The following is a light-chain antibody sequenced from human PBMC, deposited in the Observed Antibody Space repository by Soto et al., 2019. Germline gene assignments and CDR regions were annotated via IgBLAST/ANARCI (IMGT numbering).Light chain of an antibody. CDR1: SSDVGDYNY. CDR2: AVS. Sequence: QSVLAQPRSVSGSPGQSVTISCTGTSSDVGDYNYVCWYQHHPGKAPKLMIYAVSKRPSGVPDRFSGSKSGNTASLTISGLQAEDEADYYCSSYSATYTYGFGTGTKVTVL. J-gene: IGLJ1*01. CDR3: SSYSATYTYG. V-gene: IGLV2-11*01.